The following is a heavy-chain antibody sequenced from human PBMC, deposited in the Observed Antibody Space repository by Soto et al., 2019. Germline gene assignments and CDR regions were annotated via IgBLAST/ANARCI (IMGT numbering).Heavy chain of an antibody. CDR2: IYYSGST. Sequence: PSETLSLTCTVSGGSISSGDYYWSWVRQPPGKGLEWIGYIYYSGSTYYNPSLKSRVTISVDTSKNQFSLKLSSVTAADTAVYYCARVLVGFRFDPWGQGTLVTVSS. CDR1: GGSISSGDYY. J-gene: IGHJ5*02. CDR3: ARVLVGFRFDP. D-gene: IGHD2-2*01. V-gene: IGHV4-30-4*01.